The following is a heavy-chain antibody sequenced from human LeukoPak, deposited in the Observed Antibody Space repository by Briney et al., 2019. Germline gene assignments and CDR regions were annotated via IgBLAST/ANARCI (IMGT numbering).Heavy chain of an antibody. Sequence: ASVKVSCKASGYTFTNYAIHWVRQAPRQRLEWMGWVNPGNGDTQYSQNFQGRVTMTEDTSTDTAYMELSSLRSEDTAMYYCTTAMTTVTPNWFDPWGQGTLVTVSS. J-gene: IGHJ5*02. CDR3: TTAMTTVTPNWFDP. D-gene: IGHD4-11*01. CDR1: GYTFTNYA. V-gene: IGHV1-3*01. CDR2: VNPGNGDT.